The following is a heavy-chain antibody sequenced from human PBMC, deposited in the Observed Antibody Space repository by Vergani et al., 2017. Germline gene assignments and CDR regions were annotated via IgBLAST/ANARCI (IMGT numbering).Heavy chain of an antibody. CDR3: ARARYASSGYYSTAPYYFDY. CDR2: ISSSSSYT. J-gene: IGHJ4*02. Sequence: QVQLVESGGGLVKPGGSLRLSCAASGFTFSDYYMSWIRPAPGKGLEWVSYISSSSSYTNYADSVKGRFTISRDNAKNSLYLQMNSLRSEDTAVYYCARARYASSGYYSTAPYYFDYWGQGTLVTVSS. D-gene: IGHD3-22*01. CDR1: GFTFSDYY. V-gene: IGHV3-11*05.